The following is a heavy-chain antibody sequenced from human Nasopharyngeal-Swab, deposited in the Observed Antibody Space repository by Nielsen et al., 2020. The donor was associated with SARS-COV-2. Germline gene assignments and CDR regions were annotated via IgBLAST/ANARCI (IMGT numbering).Heavy chain of an antibody. CDR3: VAVSDWYNRGG. D-gene: IGHD6-19*01. CDR2: ISSSSSVI. J-gene: IGHJ4*02. V-gene: IGHV3-48*01. Sequence: GESLKISCAASGFTFSSYSMNWVRQAPGKGLEWVSYISSSSSVIYYADSVKGRFTISRDNAKNSLYLQMNSPRAEDTAVFYCVAVSDWYNRGGWGQGTLVTVSS. CDR1: GFTFSSYS.